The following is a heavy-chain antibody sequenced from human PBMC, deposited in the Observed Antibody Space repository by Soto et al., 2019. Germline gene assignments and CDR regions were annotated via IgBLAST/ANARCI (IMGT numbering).Heavy chain of an antibody. CDR3: ARRWSGTDY. CDR2: IHNSGST. J-gene: IGHJ4*01. CDR1: GFSITGYG. V-gene: IGHV4-59*01. D-gene: IGHD3-10*01. Sequence: PSDTLSLTCTFSGFSITGYGVSWIRQPPGKGLEWIGYIHNSGSTSYNPSLQSRVTISADVSKNQFSLDLRSVTAADTAVYYCARRWSGTDYWGHGTLVTVSS.